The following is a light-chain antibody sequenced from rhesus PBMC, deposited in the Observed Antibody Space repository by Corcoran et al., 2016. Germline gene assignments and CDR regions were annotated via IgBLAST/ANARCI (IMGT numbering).Light chain of an antibody. V-gene: IGKV1-22*01. CDR3: QKYSGSPLT. CDR1: QSISSW. J-gene: IGKJ4*01. Sequence: DIQMTQSPSSLSASVGDTATITCRASQSISSWLVWSQQKPGIAPNLLIYKASSLKSGVPSRFSGIGSGTDFTRTISSLQSEDFATYYCQKYSGSPLTFGGGTKVELK. CDR2: KAS.